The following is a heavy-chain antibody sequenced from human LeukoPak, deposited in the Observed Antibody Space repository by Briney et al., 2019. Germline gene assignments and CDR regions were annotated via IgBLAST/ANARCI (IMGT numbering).Heavy chain of an antibody. CDR2: VSGSGGRT. CDR3: ANQPGLYNSGWSWTYHLLAMDV. Sequence: GGSLRLSCAASGFTFNSYAMSWVRQAPGKGLEWVSAVSGSGGRTYYADSVQGRFTISRDNAKDTLYLQMNSLRAGDTAVYYCANQPGLYNSGWSWTYHLLAMDVWGQGTTVIVSS. V-gene: IGHV3-23*01. CDR1: GFTFNSYA. J-gene: IGHJ6*02. D-gene: IGHD6-19*01.